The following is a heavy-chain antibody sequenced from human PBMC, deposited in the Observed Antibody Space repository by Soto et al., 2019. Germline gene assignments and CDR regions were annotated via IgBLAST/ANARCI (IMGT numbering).Heavy chain of an antibody. D-gene: IGHD6-13*01. CDR3: ARDSSSWRDYFDY. V-gene: IGHV1-2*04. CDR1: GYTFTGYY. CDR2: INPNSGGT. J-gene: IGHJ4*02. Sequence: ASVKVSCKASGYTFTGYYMHWVRQAPGQGLEWMGWINPNSGGTNYAQKFQGWVTMTRDTSISTAYMELSRLRSDDTAVYYCARDSSSWRDYFDYWGQGTLVTVSS.